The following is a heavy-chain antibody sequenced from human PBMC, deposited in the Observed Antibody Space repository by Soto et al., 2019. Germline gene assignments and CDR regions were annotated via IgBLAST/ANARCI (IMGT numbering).Heavy chain of an antibody. Sequence: QVQLVESGGGVVQPGRSLRLSCAASGFTFSSYGMHWVRQAPGKGLEWVAVIWYDGSNKYYADSVKGRFTISRDNSKNTLYLQMNSLRAEATAVYYCARDPTALYYYGSGSRNKYYYYGMDVWGQGTTVTVSS. CDR2: IWYDGSNK. J-gene: IGHJ6*02. CDR3: ARDPTALYYYGSGSRNKYYYYGMDV. CDR1: GFTFSSYG. D-gene: IGHD3-10*01. V-gene: IGHV3-33*01.